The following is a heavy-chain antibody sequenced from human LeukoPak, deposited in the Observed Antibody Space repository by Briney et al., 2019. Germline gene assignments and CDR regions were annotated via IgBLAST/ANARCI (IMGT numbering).Heavy chain of an antibody. V-gene: IGHV4-39*07. J-gene: IGHJ4*02. CDR1: GGSISSSSYY. D-gene: IGHD5-18*01. CDR2: IYYSGST. CDR3: ARVSDTGRYYFDY. Sequence: SETLSLTCTVSGGSISSSSYYWGWIRQPPGKGLEWIGSIYYSGSTYYNPSLKSRVTISVDTSKNQFSLKLSSVTAADTAVYFCARVSDTGRYYFDYWGQGTLVTVSS.